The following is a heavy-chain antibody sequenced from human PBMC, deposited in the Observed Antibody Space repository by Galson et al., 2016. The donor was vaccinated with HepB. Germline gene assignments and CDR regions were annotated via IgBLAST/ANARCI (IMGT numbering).Heavy chain of an antibody. CDR2: VSAYLGNT. CDR3: AKDLKSGYLDAFDI. Sequence: SVKVSCKASGYTLNNYAINWVRQAPGQGLEWMGWVSAYLGNTNYAQNLQNRVTMTTDTSTNTDYMELRSLRSDDTAVYYCAKDLKSGYLDAFDIWGQGTMVTVSS. V-gene: IGHV1-18*01. D-gene: IGHD3-22*01. J-gene: IGHJ3*02. CDR1: GYTLNNYA.